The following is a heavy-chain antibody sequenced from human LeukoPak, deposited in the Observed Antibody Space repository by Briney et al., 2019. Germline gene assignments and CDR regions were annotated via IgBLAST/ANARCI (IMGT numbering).Heavy chain of an antibody. J-gene: IGHJ6*03. CDR3: ARSWELDYYYYYMDV. V-gene: IGHV3-21*01. CDR2: ISSSSSHI. CDR1: GFTFSSYS. Sequence: GGSLRLSCAASGFTFSSYSMNWVRQAPGKGLEWVSSISSSSSHIYYADSVKGRFTISRDNAKNSLYLQMNSLRAEDTAVYYCARSWELDYYYYYMDVWDEGTTVTISS. D-gene: IGHD1-26*01.